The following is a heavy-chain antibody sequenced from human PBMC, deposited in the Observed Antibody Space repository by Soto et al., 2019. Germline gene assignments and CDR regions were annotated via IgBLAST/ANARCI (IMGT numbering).Heavy chain of an antibody. D-gene: IGHD3-10*01. Sequence: PSETLSLTCTVSGGSISSSSYYWGWIRQPPGKGLEWIGSIYYSGSTYYNPSLKSRVTISVDTSKNQFSLKLSSVTAADTAVYYCASFFAEYYGSGSYTPPDYWGQGTLVTVSS. J-gene: IGHJ4*02. CDR2: IYYSGST. CDR1: GGSISSSSYY. CDR3: ASFFAEYYGSGSYTPPDY. V-gene: IGHV4-39*01.